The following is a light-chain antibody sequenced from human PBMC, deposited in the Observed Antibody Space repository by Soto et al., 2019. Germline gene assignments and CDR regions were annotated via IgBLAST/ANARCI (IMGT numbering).Light chain of an antibody. CDR3: QQYGSSPPYT. CDR1: QSVSSSY. V-gene: IGKV3-20*01. Sequence: EMVLTQSPGTLSLSPGERATLSCRASQSVSSSYLAWYQQKPGQAPRLIIYGASSRPTGIPDSFSGSGSGPHFAFPISSQEPQDLAVDHCQQYGSSPPYTFGHGTWLVSK. J-gene: IGKJ2*01. CDR2: GAS.